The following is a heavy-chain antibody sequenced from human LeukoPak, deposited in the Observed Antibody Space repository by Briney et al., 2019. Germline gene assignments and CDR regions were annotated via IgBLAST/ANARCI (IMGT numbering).Heavy chain of an antibody. J-gene: IGHJ4*02. CDR3: ARDRDWGCSYCSY. CDR1: GFNFSSYG. Sequence: AGWSLRLSCAASGFNFSSYGMHWVRQAPGKGLEWVAVIWFDGSNKYYADSVKGRFTISRDNSKDTLYLQMNSLRAEDTAVYYCARDRDWGCSYCSYWGQGTLVTVSS. V-gene: IGHV3-33*01. CDR2: IWFDGSNK. D-gene: IGHD7-27*01.